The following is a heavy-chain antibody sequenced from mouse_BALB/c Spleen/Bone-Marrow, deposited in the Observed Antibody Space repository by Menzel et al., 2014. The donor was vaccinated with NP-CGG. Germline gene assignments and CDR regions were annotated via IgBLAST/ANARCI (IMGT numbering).Heavy chain of an antibody. D-gene: IGHD4-1*01. J-gene: IGHJ4*01. CDR3: ARDRDWDGAMDY. CDR2: IWSGGST. V-gene: IGHV2-2*03. Sequence: QVQLKQSGHGLVQPSQSLSITCTVSGFSLTSYGVYWVRQSPGKGLEWLGVIWSGGSTDYNAAFISRLSISKDNSKSQVFFKMNSLQSNATAIYYCARDRDWDGAMDYWGQGTSVTVSS. CDR1: GFSLTSYG.